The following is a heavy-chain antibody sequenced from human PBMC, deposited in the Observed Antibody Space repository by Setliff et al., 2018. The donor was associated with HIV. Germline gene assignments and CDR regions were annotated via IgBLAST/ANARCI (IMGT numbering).Heavy chain of an antibody. CDR3: TRTSRAAY. D-gene: IGHD6-25*01. Sequence: LRLSCGASGFSFSSYSMNWVRQAPGKGLGWVSYINNISSTISYADSVKGRFTISRDNAKSSLYLQMNSLRAEDTAVYYCTRTSRAAYWGRGTLVTVSS. V-gene: IGHV3-48*01. CDR2: INNISSTI. CDR1: GFSFSSYS. J-gene: IGHJ4*02.